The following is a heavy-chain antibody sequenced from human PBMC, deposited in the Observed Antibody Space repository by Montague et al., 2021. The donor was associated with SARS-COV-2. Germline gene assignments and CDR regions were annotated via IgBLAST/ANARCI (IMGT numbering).Heavy chain of an antibody. Sequence: SETLSLTCSVSGGSISGYCWSWTRQSPGKGLEWVGYIYYTGGTNYNPSLESRVTISLDTSKNQFSLRLGSVTPADTAVYYCARDWAVLTRDGYNYGWFDPWGPGTLVTVSS. J-gene: IGHJ5*02. V-gene: IGHV4-59*01. CDR2: IYYTGGT. CDR3: ARDWAVLTRDGYNYGWFDP. CDR1: GGSISGYC. D-gene: IGHD5-24*01.